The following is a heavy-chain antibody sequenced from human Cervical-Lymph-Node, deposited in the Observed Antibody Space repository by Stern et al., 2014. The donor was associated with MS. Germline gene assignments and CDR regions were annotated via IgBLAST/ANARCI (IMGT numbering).Heavy chain of an antibody. CDR3: ARRKDAYDYFGMDV. J-gene: IGHJ6*02. CDR2: ISPSGSKN. CDR1: GYRFTSQG. Sequence: VQLVESGAEVKKPGESLKLSCQGSGYRFTSQGIGWVRQMPGKGLEWMGIISPSGSKNTYSPSFKGQVTISVDRSINTAYLQWNSLRASDTATYYCARRKDAYDYFGMDVWGQGTTVIVSS. V-gene: IGHV5-51*03.